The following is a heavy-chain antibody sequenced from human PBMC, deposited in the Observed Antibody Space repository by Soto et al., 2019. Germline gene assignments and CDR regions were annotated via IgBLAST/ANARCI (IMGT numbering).Heavy chain of an antibody. D-gene: IGHD3-10*01. CDR3: ARHNYGSGSTYFDY. CDR2: IYYSGST. CDR1: GGSISSYC. Sequence: PSETLPLTCTVSGGSISSYCWSWIRQPPGKGLEWIGYIYYSGSTNYNPSLKSRVTISVDTSKNQFSLKLNSMTAADTAVYYCARHNYGSGSTYFDYWGQGTLVTVSS. J-gene: IGHJ4*02. V-gene: IGHV4-59*08.